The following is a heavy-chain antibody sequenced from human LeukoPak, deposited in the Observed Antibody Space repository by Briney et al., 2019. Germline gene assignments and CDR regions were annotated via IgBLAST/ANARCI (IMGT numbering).Heavy chain of an antibody. CDR1: GFTFSDHY. CDR2: IDSSGRAL. V-gene: IGHV3-11*01. Sequence: PGGSLRLSCAASGFTFSDHYMSWIRQAPGKGLEWVSYIDSSGRALYYADSVKGRFTISRDNARNSVYLQMNSLTVEDTAVYFCTRDPNRSSKVDYWGQGVVVTVSS. D-gene: IGHD2/OR15-2a*01. CDR3: TRDPNRSSKVDY. J-gene: IGHJ4*02.